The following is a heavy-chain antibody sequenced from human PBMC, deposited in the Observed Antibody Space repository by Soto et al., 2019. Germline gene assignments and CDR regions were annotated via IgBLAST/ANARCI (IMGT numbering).Heavy chain of an antibody. D-gene: IGHD5-18*01. CDR2: IIPIFGTA. V-gene: IGHV1-69*12. CDR1: GGTFSSYA. Sequence: QVQLVQSGAEVKKPGSSVKVSCKASGGTFSSYAISWVRQAPGQGLEWMGGIIPIFGTANDAQKFQGRVTITADESTSTAYMGMSSLRSEDTALYYCARGLDTACVTSFPPDYYYCGMDVWGQGTTVTVSS. J-gene: IGHJ6*02. CDR3: ARGLDTACVTSFPPDYYYCGMDV.